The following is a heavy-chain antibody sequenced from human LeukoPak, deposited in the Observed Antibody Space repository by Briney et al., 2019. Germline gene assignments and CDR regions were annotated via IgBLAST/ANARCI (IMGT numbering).Heavy chain of an antibody. J-gene: IGHJ6*03. D-gene: IGHD6-6*01. CDR2: ISYDGSNK. CDR3: TTDREQLVSLFYYYYYMDV. Sequence: GSLRLSCAASGFTFSSYAMHWVRQAPGKGLEWVAVISYDGSNKYYADSVKGRFTISRDDSKNTLYLQMNSLNTEDTAVYYCTTDREQLVSLFYYYYYMDVWGKGTTVTVSS. V-gene: IGHV3-30*04. CDR1: GFTFSSYA.